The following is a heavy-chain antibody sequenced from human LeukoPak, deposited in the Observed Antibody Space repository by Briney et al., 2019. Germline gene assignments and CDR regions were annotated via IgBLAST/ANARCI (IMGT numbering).Heavy chain of an antibody. CDR3: GRAMEV. J-gene: IGHJ6*04. CDR2: IKQDGSQR. V-gene: IGHV3-7*01. CDR1: GFSFPTYW. Sequence: GGSLRLSCVASGFSFPTYWMHWVRQAPGKGLEWVATIKQDGSQRYYVDSVKGRFTISRDNAKNSLYLQMNSLRAEDTAVYFCGRAMEVWGKGTTVTVSS.